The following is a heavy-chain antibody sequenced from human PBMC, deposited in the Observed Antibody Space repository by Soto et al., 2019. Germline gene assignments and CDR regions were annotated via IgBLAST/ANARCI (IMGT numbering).Heavy chain of an antibody. V-gene: IGHV1-8*01. Sequence: QVQLVQSGAEVKKPGASVKVSCKASGYTFTSYDINWVRQATGQGFEWMGWMNPNSGNTGYAQKFQGSVTMNRDTSITTANLELSSLTSEDTVVDFCARSPRNLGFDSWGQGTLVTVSS. J-gene: IGHJ4*02. CDR2: MNPNSGNT. D-gene: IGHD7-27*01. CDR1: GYTFTSYD. CDR3: ARSPRNLGFDS.